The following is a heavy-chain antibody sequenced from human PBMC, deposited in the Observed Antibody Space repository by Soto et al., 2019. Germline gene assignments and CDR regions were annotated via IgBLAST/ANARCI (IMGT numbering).Heavy chain of an antibody. Sequence: GGSLRLSCAASGFTFTNYGFHWVRQAPGKGLEWVAVISKHGTREYYLESVRGRFTISRDNSKDTVYLTMNSLRSEDTAVYYCAKDLGESDFYYYYYMDVWGKGTTVSVAS. CDR3: AKDLGESDFYYYYYMDV. D-gene: IGHD2-21*02. CDR1: GFTFTNYG. CDR2: ISKHGTRE. J-gene: IGHJ6*03. V-gene: IGHV3-30*18.